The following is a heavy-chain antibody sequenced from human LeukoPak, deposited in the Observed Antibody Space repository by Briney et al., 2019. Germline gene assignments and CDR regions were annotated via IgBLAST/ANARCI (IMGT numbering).Heavy chain of an antibody. CDR3: ARAMSTFGGVRNYFDS. J-gene: IGHJ4*02. V-gene: IGHV3-48*04. Sequence: GGSLRLSCAASGFTFAADAMSWVRQAPGKGLEWISFVSISSGTIYYADSVNGRFRISRDNAKSSLDLEMNSLRAEDTAVYYCARAMSTFGGVRNYFDSWGQGTLVTVSS. CDR2: VSISSGTI. D-gene: IGHD3-16*01. CDR1: GFTFAADA.